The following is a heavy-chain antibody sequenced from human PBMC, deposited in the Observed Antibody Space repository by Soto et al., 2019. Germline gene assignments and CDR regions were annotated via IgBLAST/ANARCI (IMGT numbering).Heavy chain of an antibody. CDR2: FSDSGST. CDR3: ATLLPVDTAMVPTRAFSYYFDY. D-gene: IGHD5-18*01. V-gene: IGHV4-59*01. CDR1: VDSISNYY. Sequence: SETLSLTCTVSVDSISNYYWSWIRQPPGKGLEWIAYFSDSGSTNYNPSLKSRVTISVDTSKNQFSLNLSSVTAADTAVFYCATLLPVDTAMVPTRAFSYYFDYWGQGTLVTVSS. J-gene: IGHJ4*02.